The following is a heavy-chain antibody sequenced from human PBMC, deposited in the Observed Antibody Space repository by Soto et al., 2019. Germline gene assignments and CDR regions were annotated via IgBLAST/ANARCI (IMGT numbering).Heavy chain of an antibody. J-gene: IGHJ5*02. D-gene: IGHD3-10*01. CDR2: IYYSGST. V-gene: IGHV4-30-4*01. Sequence: SETLSLTCTVSGGSISSGDYYWSWIRQPPGKGLEWIGYIYYSGSTYYNPSLKSRVTISVDTSKNQFSLKLSSVTAADTAVYYCASSWGLWFGEPSRFDPWGQGTLVTVSS. CDR3: ASSWGLWFGEPSRFDP. CDR1: GGSISSGDYY.